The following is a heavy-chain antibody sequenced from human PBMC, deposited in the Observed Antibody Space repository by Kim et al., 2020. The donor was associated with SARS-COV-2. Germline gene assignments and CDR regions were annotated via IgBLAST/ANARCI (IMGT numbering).Heavy chain of an antibody. V-gene: IGHV3-33*05. CDR1: GFTFTTYG. D-gene: IGHD3-10*01. CDR3: TRGKEGGDRGNYYYDYGMDV. Sequence: GGSLRLSCAASGFTFTTYGMHWVRQAPGKGLEWVAVISYDGSNKYYTDYVKGRFTISRDNSKNTLSLQMNSLRAEDSAVYYCTRGKEGGDRGNYYYDYGMDVWGHGTTVTVSS. J-gene: IGHJ6*02. CDR2: ISYDGSNK.